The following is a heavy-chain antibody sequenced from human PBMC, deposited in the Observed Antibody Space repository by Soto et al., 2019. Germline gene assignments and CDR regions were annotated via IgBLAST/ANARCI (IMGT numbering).Heavy chain of an antibody. CDR2: IWYDGSNK. J-gene: IGHJ5*02. V-gene: IGHV3-33*01. CDR1: GFTFSSYG. Sequence: GGSLRLSCAASGFTFSSYGMHWVRQAPGKGLEWVAVIWYDGSNKYYADSVKGRFTISRDNSKNTLYLQMNSLRAEDTAVYYCATCPGPDQNWFDPWGQGTLVTVSS. CDR3: ATCPGPDQNWFDP.